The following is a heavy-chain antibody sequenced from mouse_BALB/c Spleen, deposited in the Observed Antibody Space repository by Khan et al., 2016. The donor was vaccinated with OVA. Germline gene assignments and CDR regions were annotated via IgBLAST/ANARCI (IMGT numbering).Heavy chain of an antibody. CDR3: AKIVYGSSYAMDY. D-gene: IGHD1-3*01. CDR1: GYTFTDYD. CDR2: IYPGSGST. V-gene: IGHV1-77*01. J-gene: IGHJ4*01. Sequence: QVQLQQPGPELVKPGASVKMSCKASGYTFTDYDIRWVKQRAGQGLEWIGEIYPGSGSTYYNEKFKGKATLTADKSSNTAYMQLSSLTSEDSAVYFCAKIVYGSSYAMDYWGQGTAVTVSA.